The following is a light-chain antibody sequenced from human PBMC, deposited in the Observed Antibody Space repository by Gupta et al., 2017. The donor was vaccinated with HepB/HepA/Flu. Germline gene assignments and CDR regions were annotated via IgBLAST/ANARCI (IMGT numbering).Light chain of an antibody. CDR1: HDIKTF. V-gene: IGKV1-33*01. CDR2: GAS. J-gene: IGKJ2*01. Sequence: EIQMTQSPSSLSSSVGDRVTITCQATHDIKTFLNWFQQKSGKAPRLLIYGASNLESGVPPRFSGSGSGTQFSLTITKLQPEDVASYVCKQDEHLPYTFGQGTDLEI. CDR3: KQDEHLPYT.